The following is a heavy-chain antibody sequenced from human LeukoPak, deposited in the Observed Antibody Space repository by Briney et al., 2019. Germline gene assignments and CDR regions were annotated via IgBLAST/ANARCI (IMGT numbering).Heavy chain of an antibody. CDR3: ARTTEAHSWRTRYYDYYMDV. V-gene: IGHV3-23*01. CDR1: GFTFSSYG. J-gene: IGHJ6*03. Sequence: GGSLRLSCAASGFTFSSYGMSWVRQAPGKGLEWVSAISGSGGSTYYADSVKGRFTISRDNSKNTLYLQMNSLRAEDTAVYYCARTTEAHSWRTRYYDYYMDVWGKGTTVTVSS. CDR2: ISGSGGST. D-gene: IGHD1-1*01.